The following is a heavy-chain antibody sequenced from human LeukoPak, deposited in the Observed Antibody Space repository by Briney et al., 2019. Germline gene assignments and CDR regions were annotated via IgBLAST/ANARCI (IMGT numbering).Heavy chain of an antibody. CDR2: ISWDGGST. CDR1: GFTFDDYT. Sequence: GGSLRLSCAASGFTFDDYTMHWVRHAPGKGLEWVSLISWDGGSTYYADSVKGRFTISRDNSKNSLYLQMNSLRTEDTALYYCAKDFTIVGVFYGMDVWGQGTTVTVSS. CDR3: AKDFTIVGVFYGMDV. J-gene: IGHJ6*02. V-gene: IGHV3-43*01. D-gene: IGHD3-3*01.